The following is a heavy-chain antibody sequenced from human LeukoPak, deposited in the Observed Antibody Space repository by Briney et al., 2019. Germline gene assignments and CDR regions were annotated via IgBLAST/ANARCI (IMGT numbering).Heavy chain of an antibody. V-gene: IGHV3-74*01. Sequence: PGGSLRLSCAASGFTFSSYAMTWIRQAPGKGLVWVSRINGDGSSTSYADPVKGRFTTSRDNAKNTLYLQMNSLGAEDTAVYYCARESSTLVVADYWGQGTLVIVSS. CDR2: INGDGSST. CDR3: ARESSTLVVADY. CDR1: GFTFSSYA. D-gene: IGHD2-15*01. J-gene: IGHJ4*02.